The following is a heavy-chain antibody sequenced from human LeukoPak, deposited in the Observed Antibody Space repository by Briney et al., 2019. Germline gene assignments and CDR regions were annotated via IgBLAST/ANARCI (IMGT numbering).Heavy chain of an antibody. CDR3: ASPGGPRGTVSYYGSGSYYNFHPIDY. CDR1: GGSISSSSYY. J-gene: IGHJ4*02. V-gene: IGHV4-39*01. Sequence: KPSENLSLTCTVSGGSISSSSYYWGWIRQPPGKGLEWIGGIYYSGSTYYNPSLKSRVTISVDTSKNQFSLKLSSVTAADTAVYYCASPGGPRGTVSYYGSGSYYNFHPIDYWGQGTLVTVSS. D-gene: IGHD3-10*01. CDR2: IYYSGST.